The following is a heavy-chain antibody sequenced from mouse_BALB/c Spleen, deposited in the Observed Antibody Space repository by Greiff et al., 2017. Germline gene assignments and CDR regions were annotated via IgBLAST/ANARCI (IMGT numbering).Heavy chain of an antibody. D-gene: IGHD2-14*01. CDR3: RIYRYDFFYAMDY. V-gene: IGHV6-6*02. CDR1: GFTFSSYW. J-gene: IGHJ4*01. Sequence: EVHLVESGGGLVQPGGSMKLSCVASGFTFSSYWMSWVRQSPEKGLEWVAEIRLKSDNYATHYAESVKGKFTISRDDSKSRLYLQMNSLRAEDTGIYYCRIYRYDFFYAMDYWGQGTSVTVAS. CDR2: IRLKSDNYAT.